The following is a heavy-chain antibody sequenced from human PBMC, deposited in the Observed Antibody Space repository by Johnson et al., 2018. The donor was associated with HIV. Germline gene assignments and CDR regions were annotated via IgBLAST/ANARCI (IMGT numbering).Heavy chain of an antibody. J-gene: IGHJ3*02. D-gene: IGHD3-10*01. Sequence: VQLVESGGGLAEPGRSLRLSCEASGFTFDDYAMHWVRQFPGKGLEWVSGISWNSGSIDYADSVKGRFSISRDNPKKSLYLQMNSLRAEDTALYYCARDFVAFGECTAFDIWGQGTMVTVSS. CDR1: GFTFDDYA. CDR3: ARDFVAFGECTAFDI. V-gene: IGHV3-9*01. CDR2: ISWNSGSI.